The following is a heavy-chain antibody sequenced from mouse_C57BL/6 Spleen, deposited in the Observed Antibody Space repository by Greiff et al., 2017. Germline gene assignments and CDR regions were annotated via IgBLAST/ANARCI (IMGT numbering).Heavy chain of an antibody. CDR3: ASQYDYDGY. V-gene: IGHV1-82*01. Sequence: VKLQESGPELVKPGASVKISCKASGYAFSSSWMNWVKQRPGKGLEWIGRIYPGDGDTNYNGKFKGKATLTADKSSSTAYMQLSSLTSEDSAVYFCASQYDYDGYWGQGTTLTVSS. D-gene: IGHD2-4*01. CDR1: GYAFSSSW. J-gene: IGHJ2*01. CDR2: IYPGDGDT.